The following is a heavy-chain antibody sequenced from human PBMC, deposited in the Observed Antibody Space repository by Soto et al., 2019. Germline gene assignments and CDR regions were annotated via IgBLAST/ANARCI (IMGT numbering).Heavy chain of an antibody. CDR2: IRSKSYGETT. Sequence: GGSLRLSCTASGFTFGDYAMSWFRQAPGKGLERVGFIRSKSYGETTEYAASVKGRFTISRDDSKSIAYLQMNSLKTDDTALYSCAKFGWGGSYSESHASDIWGQGTMVTVS. CDR3: AKFGWGGSYSESHASDI. J-gene: IGHJ3*02. V-gene: IGHV3-49*03. D-gene: IGHD1-26*01. CDR1: GFTFGDYA.